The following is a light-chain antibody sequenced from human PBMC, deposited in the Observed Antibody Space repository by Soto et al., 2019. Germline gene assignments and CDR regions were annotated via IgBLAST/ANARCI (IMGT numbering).Light chain of an antibody. CDR3: QSYDNSLRV. CDR2: ANS. Sequence: QSVLTQPPSVSGAPGQRVTISCTGSSSNIGAGYDVHWYQQLPGTAPKLLIYANSNRPSGVPDRFSGSKSGTSASLALTGLQAEDEADYYCQSYDNSLRVFGGGTKVTVL. CDR1: SSNIGAGYD. J-gene: IGLJ2*01. V-gene: IGLV1-40*01.